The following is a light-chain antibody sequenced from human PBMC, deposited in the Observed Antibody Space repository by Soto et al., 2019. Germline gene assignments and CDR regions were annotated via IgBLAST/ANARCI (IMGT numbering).Light chain of an antibody. J-gene: IGLJ1*01. Sequence: QSALTQPASVSGSPGQSITISCTGTSSDIGGYNFVSWYQHHPGRAPKLMIYAVSNRPSGVSNPFSGSKSGDTPSLTISGLQAEDEADYYCTSYRTTTTLLYVFGTGTKLTVL. CDR1: SSDIGGYNF. V-gene: IGLV2-14*01. CDR3: TSYRTTTTLLYV. CDR2: AVS.